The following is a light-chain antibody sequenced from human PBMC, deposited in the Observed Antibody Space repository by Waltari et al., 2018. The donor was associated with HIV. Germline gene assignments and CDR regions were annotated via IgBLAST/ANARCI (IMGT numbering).Light chain of an antibody. Sequence: QSVLTQPPSASGTPGQRVVISCSGSASNIGSNTIKWFQQLPGSAPKVLVYSDVHRPSGCPDRCSGSKSGTSASLAISGVQSEDEADYYCAAWDDSLNAYVFGSGTKVTVL. CDR2: SDV. CDR1: ASNIGSNT. J-gene: IGLJ1*01. V-gene: IGLV1-44*01. CDR3: AAWDDSLNAYV.